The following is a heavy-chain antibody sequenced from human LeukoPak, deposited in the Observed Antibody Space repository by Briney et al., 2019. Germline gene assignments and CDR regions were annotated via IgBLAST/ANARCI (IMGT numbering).Heavy chain of an antibody. CDR3: ASSHPLGSNNDYYTPFDY. V-gene: IGHV4-59*01. CDR1: GGSISSYY. Sequence: SETLSLTCTVSGGSISSYYWSWIRQPPGKGLEWIGYMYYSGSTNYNPSLKSRVTISVDTSKNQFSLKLSSVTAADTAVYYCASSHPLGSNNDYYTPFDYWGQGTLVTVYS. J-gene: IGHJ4*02. D-gene: IGHD3-3*01. CDR2: MYYSGST.